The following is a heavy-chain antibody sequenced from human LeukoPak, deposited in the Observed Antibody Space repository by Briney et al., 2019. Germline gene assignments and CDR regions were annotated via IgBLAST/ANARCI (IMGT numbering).Heavy chain of an antibody. J-gene: IGHJ4*02. V-gene: IGHV1-2*06. Sequence: ASVKVSCKASGYTFTGCYMHWVRQAPGQGLEWMGRINPNSGGTNYAQKFQGRVTMTRDTSISTAYMELSRLRSDDTAVYYCARVKISDSSGYNWGQGTLVTVSS. D-gene: IGHD3-22*01. CDR1: GYTFTGCY. CDR3: ARVKISDSSGYN. CDR2: INPNSGGT.